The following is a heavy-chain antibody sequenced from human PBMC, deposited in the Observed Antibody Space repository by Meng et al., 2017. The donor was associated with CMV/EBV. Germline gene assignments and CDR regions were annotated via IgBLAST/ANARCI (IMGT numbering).Heavy chain of an antibody. J-gene: IGHJ5*02. V-gene: IGHV1-69*05. CDR3: ASGPERWYQPRWNWFDP. Sequence: SVKVSCKASGGTFSSYAISWVRQAPGQGLEWMGGIIPIFGTANYAQKFQGRVTITTNESTSTAYMELSSLRSEDTAVYYCASGPERWYQPRWNWFDPWGQGTLVTVSS. CDR2: IIPIFGTA. D-gene: IGHD2-2*01. CDR1: GGTFSSYA.